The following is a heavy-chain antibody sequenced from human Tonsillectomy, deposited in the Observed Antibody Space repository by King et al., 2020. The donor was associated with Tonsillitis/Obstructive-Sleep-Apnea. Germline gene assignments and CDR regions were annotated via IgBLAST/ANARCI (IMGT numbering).Heavy chain of an antibody. CDR2: IYWDDDK. CDR1: GLSLSSGGVG. D-gene: IGHD3-10*01. J-gene: IGHJ3*02. V-gene: IGHV2-5*02. CDR3: ARGSYDSDAFDI. Sequence: TLKESGPTLVXPTQTLTLTCTFSGLSLSSGGVGVGXIRQPPGKALEWLALIYWDDDKHYSPSLNSRLTISKDTSKNQVLLTMTNMDPVDTATYYCARGSYDSDAFDIWGQGKMVTVSS.